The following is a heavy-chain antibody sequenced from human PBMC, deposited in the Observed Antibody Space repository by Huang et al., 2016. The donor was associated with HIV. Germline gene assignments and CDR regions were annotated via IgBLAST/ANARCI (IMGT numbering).Heavy chain of an antibody. CDR2: INPNRGGT. CDR3: ARDFYRFLVAPGES. CDR1: GFFLSAFY. D-gene: IGHD5-12*01. V-gene: IGHV1-2*02. J-gene: IGHJ4*02. Sequence: QVQLVQSGAEVQKPGASVKVSCKASGFFLSAFYLHWVRQGPGQGLEWMGWINPNRGGTHSAQKLQGRLTMTRDTSISTIYMELSSLRSDDTAVYYCARDFYRFLVAPGESWGQGTLVTVSS.